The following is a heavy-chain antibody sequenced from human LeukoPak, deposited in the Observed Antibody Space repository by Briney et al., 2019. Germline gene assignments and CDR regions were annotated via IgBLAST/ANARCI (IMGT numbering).Heavy chain of an antibody. Sequence: GASVNVSCKGSGYTFTSYGISWVRQAPGQGLEWMGWISAYNGNTDYAQNLQDRVTMTTDTSTSTAYMELRSLRSDDTAVYYCARDPGSSSSSSFDYWGQGTLVTVSS. V-gene: IGHV1-18*01. CDR3: ARDPGSSSSSSFDY. J-gene: IGHJ4*02. D-gene: IGHD6-6*01. CDR1: GYTFTSYG. CDR2: ISAYNGNT.